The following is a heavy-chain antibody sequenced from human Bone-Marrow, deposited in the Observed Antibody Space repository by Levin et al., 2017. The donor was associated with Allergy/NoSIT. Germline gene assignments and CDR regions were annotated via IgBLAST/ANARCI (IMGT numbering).Heavy chain of an antibody. CDR2: VNYSGST. CDR1: GGSINTRTSY. CDR3: ARLTSTVVTAGYYFDY. Sequence: PSEILSLTCSVSGGSINTRTSYWGWIRQPPGKGLEWIGTVNYSGSTNIKSSLKSRVTTSIDTSKNQFSLKLNSVTATDTAVYYCARLTSTVVTAGYYFDYWGQGTLVTVSS. J-gene: IGHJ4*02. V-gene: IGHV4-39*01. D-gene: IGHD4-23*01.